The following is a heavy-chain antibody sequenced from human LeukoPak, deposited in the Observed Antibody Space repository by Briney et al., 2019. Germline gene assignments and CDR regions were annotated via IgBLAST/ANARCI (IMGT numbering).Heavy chain of an antibody. J-gene: IGHJ4*02. V-gene: IGHV3-48*02. CDR2: INHNGEAI. CDR3: ARDYDRAFDF. Sequence: PGGSLRLSCAASGFPFSSHVLSWVRQAPGKGLEWIAYINHNGEAIYYPDFVKGRFIISRDNAKNSLFLQMNDLRDEDTAVYYYARDYDRAFDFWGQGTRVTVSS. D-gene: IGHD1-14*01. CDR1: GFPFSSHV.